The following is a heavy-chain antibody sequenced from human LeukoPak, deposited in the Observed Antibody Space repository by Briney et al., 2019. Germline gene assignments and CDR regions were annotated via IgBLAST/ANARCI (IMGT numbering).Heavy chain of an antibody. CDR1: GFSVRTTF. D-gene: IGHD3-10*01. V-gene: IGHV3-53*05. CDR2: LYTGGGT. J-gene: IGHJ5*02. Sequence: PGGSLRLSCAASGFSVRTTFMSWVRQTPDKGLEWVSVLYTGGGTDHADSVKGRFTISRDNSKNTLSLQMNSLRPEDTAVYFCVKDYYGSGSHEGENWFDPWGQGTLVTVSS. CDR3: VKDYYGSGSHEGENWFDP.